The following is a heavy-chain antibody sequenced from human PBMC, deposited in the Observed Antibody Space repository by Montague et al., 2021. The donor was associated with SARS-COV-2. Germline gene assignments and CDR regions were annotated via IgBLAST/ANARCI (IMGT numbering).Heavy chain of an antibody. J-gene: IGHJ4*02. CDR1: GGSIYSSSYY. CDR3: GSFIDY. CDR2: VFYSGXT. Sequence: SETLSLTCTVSGGSIYSSSYYWGWIRQPPGKGLEWIGNVFYSGXTYYNPSLKRRVTISVDTSKNQFSLKLNSVTAADTAVYYCGSFIDYWGQGALVTVSS. V-gene: IGHV4-39*01.